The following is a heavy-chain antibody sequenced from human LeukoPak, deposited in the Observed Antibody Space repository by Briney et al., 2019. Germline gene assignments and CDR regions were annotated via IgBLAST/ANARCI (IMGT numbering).Heavy chain of an antibody. V-gene: IGHV4-59*01. CDR3: AGGTFDGPLYGTYWYFHV. Sequence: SETLSLTCTVSGGSIKNNYWSWIRRPPGKALEWIGCVYSNGNTNYNPSLKSRVTISIETSKNQFSLKVPSVTAADTAVYYCAGGTFDGPLYGTYWYFHVWGRGTLVTVSS. J-gene: IGHJ2*01. CDR1: GGSIKNNY. CDR2: VYSNGNT. D-gene: IGHD1-14*01.